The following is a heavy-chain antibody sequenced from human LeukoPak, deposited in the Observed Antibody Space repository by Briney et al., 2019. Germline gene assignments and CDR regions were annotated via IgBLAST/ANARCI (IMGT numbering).Heavy chain of an antibody. Sequence: GGSLRLSCAASGFTFSSYWMHWVRQAPGKGLVWVSRINSDGSSTSYADSVKGRFTISRDNAKNTLYLQMNSLRAEDTAVYYCASAYSSGWGLADGPASFDYWGQGTLVTVSS. CDR1: GFTFSSYW. CDR3: ASAYSSGWGLADGPASFDY. CDR2: INSDGSST. J-gene: IGHJ4*02. D-gene: IGHD6-19*01. V-gene: IGHV3-74*01.